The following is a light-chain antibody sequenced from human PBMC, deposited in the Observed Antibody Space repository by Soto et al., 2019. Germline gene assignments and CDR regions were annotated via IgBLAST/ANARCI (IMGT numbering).Light chain of an antibody. CDR1: QFLSSY. CDR2: DTS. V-gene: IGKV3-11*01. J-gene: IGKJ5*01. CDR3: QQRKNWPPIT. Sequence: EVVLTQSPGTLSLAPGERATLSCRASQFLSSYLAWYQQKPGQPPRLLIYDTSNRATGIPARFSGSGSGTDFTPTISRLEPEDFAVYYCQQRKNWPPITFGQGTRLEIK.